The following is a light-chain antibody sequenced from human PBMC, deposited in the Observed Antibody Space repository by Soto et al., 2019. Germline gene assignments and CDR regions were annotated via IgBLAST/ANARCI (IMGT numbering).Light chain of an antibody. CDR1: QSVSSS. CDR2: DAS. V-gene: IGKV3-11*01. J-gene: IGKJ2*01. Sequence: EIVLTQSPATLSLSPGERATLSCRASQSVSSSLGWYQQKPGQAPRLLIYDASNRATGIPTRFSGSGSGTDFTLTISSLEPEDFAVYYWQQRTDWPRTFGQGTKLEIK. CDR3: QQRTDWPRT.